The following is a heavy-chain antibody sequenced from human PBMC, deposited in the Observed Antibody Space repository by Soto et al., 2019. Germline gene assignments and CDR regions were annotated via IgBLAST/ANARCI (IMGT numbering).Heavy chain of an antibody. V-gene: IGHV4-59*01. J-gene: IGHJ6*03. Sequence: SETLSLTCTVSGGSISSYYWSWIRQPPGKGLEWIGYIYYSGSTNYNPSLKSRVTISVDTSKNQFSLKLSSVTAADTAVYYCARSLSGYDGDYYYMDVWGKGTTVTVSS. D-gene: IGHD5-12*01. CDR1: GGSISSYY. CDR3: ARSLSGYDGDYYYMDV. CDR2: IYYSGST.